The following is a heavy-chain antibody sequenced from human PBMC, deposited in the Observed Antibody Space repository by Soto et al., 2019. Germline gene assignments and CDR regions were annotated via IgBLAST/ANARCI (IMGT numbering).Heavy chain of an antibody. CDR3: AKDSGFSPGVRFNFDY. CDR2: ISGTDGAT. Sequence: EVQMLESGGALIQPGGSLRLSCAASGFTFSSYAMSWVRQTSGKGLQWVSTISGTDGATYYAASVKGRFTISRDNSQNILYLQRSDLRAADTAIYNCAKDSGFSPGVRFNFDYWGQGPLVTVSS. J-gene: IGHJ4*02. V-gene: IGHV3-23*01. D-gene: IGHD7-27*01. CDR1: GFTFSSYA.